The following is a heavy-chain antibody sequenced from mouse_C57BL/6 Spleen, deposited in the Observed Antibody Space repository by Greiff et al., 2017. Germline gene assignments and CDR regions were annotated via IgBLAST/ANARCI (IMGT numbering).Heavy chain of an antibody. D-gene: IGHD2-4*01. CDR1: GYTFTSYW. V-gene: IGHV1-59*01. Sequence: VKLQQPGAELVRPGTSVKLSCKASGYTFTSYWMHWVKQRPGQGLEWIGVIDPSDSYTNYNQKFKGKATLTVDTSSSTAYMQLSSLTSEDSAVYYCARPYDYSWFAYWGQGTLVTVSA. CDR3: ARPYDYSWFAY. CDR2: IDPSDSYT. J-gene: IGHJ3*01.